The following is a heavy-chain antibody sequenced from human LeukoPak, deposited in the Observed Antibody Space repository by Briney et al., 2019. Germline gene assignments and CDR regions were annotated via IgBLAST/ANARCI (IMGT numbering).Heavy chain of an antibody. CDR1: GYTFTSYY. Sequence: ASVKVSCKASGYTFTSYYMHWMRQAPGQGLEWMGIINPSGGSTSYAQKFQGRVTMTRDMSTSTVYMELSSLRSEDTAVYYCARAVLYYDSSGYPLCWFDPWGQGTLVTVSS. J-gene: IGHJ5*02. V-gene: IGHV1-46*01. D-gene: IGHD3-22*01. CDR2: INPSGGST. CDR3: ARAVLYYDSSGYPLCWFDP.